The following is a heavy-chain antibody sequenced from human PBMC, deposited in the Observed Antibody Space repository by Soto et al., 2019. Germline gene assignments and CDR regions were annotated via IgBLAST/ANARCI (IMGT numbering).Heavy chain of an antibody. J-gene: IGHJ6*02. Sequence: GESLKISCKHSGFNFPTFLIAWVRQMPGKGLEWMGTIYPDDSDTRYSPSFQGQVTISAGKSIQTAYLQWGSLKASDTAMYYRARWDIVVVPAAIPLYGMYVWGQGTTVTVSS. D-gene: IGHD2-2*02. V-gene: IGHV5-51*01. CDR2: IYPDDSDT. CDR1: GFNFPTFL. CDR3: ARWDIVVVPAAIPLYGMYV.